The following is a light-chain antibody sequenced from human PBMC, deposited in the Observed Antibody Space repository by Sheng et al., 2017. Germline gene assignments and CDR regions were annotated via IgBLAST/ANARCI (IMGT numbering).Light chain of an antibody. Sequence: SYELTQPPSVSVSPGQTATITCSGDKLGDKYVCWYQQKPGQSPVRLIYQDTKRPSEIPERFSGSNSGRTATLTISGTQPMDEADYYCQAWDSNTVVFGGGTTLTVL. V-gene: IGLV3-1*01. CDR2: QDT. CDR3: QAWDSNTVV. J-gene: IGLJ3*02. CDR1: KLGDKY.